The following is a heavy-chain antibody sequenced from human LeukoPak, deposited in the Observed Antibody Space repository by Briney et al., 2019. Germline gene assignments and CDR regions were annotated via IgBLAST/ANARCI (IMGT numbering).Heavy chain of an antibody. CDR3: AKVPGVAVAGTGDY. Sequence: PGGSLGLSCAASGFTFSSYAMNWVRQAPGKGLEWVPAISGSGGRTYYADSVKGRFTISRDNSKNTLYLQMNSLRAEDTAIYYCAKVPGVAVAGTGDYWGQGTLVTVSS. CDR2: ISGSGGRT. CDR1: GFTFSSYA. V-gene: IGHV3-23*01. J-gene: IGHJ4*02. D-gene: IGHD6-19*01.